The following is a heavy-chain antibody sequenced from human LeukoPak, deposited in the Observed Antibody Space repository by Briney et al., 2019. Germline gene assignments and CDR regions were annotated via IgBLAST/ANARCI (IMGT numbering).Heavy chain of an antibody. J-gene: IGHJ3*02. CDR1: GGTFSSYA. CDR2: IIPTFGTA. V-gene: IGHV1-69*01. CDR3: ARSYYYGSGSYPHDAFDI. D-gene: IGHD3-10*01. Sequence: GSSVKVSCKASGGTFSSYAISWVRQAPGQGLEWMGGIIPTFGTANYAQKFQGRVTITADESTSTAYMELSSLRSEDTAVYYCARSYYYGSGSYPHDAFDIWGQGTMVTVSS.